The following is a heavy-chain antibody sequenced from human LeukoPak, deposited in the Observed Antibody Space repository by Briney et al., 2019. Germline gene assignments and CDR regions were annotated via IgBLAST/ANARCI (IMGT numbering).Heavy chain of an antibody. J-gene: IGHJ4*02. CDR3: AREMRSGYYYGDLGLMRPDF. Sequence: ASVRVSCKASGYTFTSYYMHWVRQAPGQGLEWMGIINPSGGSTSYAQKFQGRVTMTRDMSTSTVYMELCSLRSEDTAVYYCAREMRSGYYYGDLGLMRPDFWGQGTLVTVSS. D-gene: IGHD3-22*01. CDR2: INPSGGST. V-gene: IGHV1-46*01. CDR1: GYTFTSYY.